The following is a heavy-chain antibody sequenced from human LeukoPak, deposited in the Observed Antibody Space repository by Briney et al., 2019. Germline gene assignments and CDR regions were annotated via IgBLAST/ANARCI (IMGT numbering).Heavy chain of an antibody. D-gene: IGHD1-14*01. V-gene: IGHV3-7*04. CDR3: ARARIDY. Sequence: GGSLRLSCVGSGFTFSSYWMTWVRQAPGKGLEWVANIKDDGSEEYSLDSVKGRFTISRDNAKNLLYLQMSSLRAEDTAVYYCARARIDYWGQGTLVTVSS. CDR1: GFTFSSYW. CDR2: IKDDGSEE. J-gene: IGHJ4*02.